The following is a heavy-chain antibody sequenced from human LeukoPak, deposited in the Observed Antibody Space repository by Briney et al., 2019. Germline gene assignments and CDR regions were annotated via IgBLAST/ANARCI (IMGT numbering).Heavy chain of an antibody. CDR2: IYYSGST. CDR3: ARVRSSSLGMDV. Sequence: SETLSLTCTVSGGSISSSSYYWGWIRQPPGKGLEWIGSIYYSGSTYYNPSLKSRVTISVDTSKNQFSLKLSSVTAADTVVYYCARVRSSSLGMDVWGQGTTVTVSS. J-gene: IGHJ6*02. D-gene: IGHD6-13*01. V-gene: IGHV4-39*07. CDR1: GGSISSSSYY.